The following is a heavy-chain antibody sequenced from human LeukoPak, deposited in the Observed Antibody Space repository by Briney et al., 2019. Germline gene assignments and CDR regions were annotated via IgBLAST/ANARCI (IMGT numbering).Heavy chain of an antibody. CDR1: GASLSSYF. CDR3: AREEGDSHYYYYYMDV. Sequence: SETLSLTCNVSGASLSSYFWSWIRQPPGKGLEWIGYIYYPGYPNYNPSLKSRVTIAVDTSKNQFSLKLSSVTAADTAVYYCAREEGDSHYYYYYMDVWGKGTTVTISS. V-gene: IGHV4-59*12. D-gene: IGHD2-21*02. J-gene: IGHJ6*03. CDR2: IYYPGYP.